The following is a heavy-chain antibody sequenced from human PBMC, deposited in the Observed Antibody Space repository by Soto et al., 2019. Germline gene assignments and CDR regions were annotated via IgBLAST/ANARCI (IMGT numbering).Heavy chain of an antibody. CDR1: GFTFSSYA. V-gene: IGHV3-23*01. CDR2: IIGSGSST. J-gene: IGHJ4*02. Sequence: EVQLLESGGGLVQPGGSLRLSCVASGFTFSSYAMSWVRQAPGKGLEWVSVIIGSGSSTYYADSVKGRFTISRDNSKNTLYLQMNSLKTDDTAVYYCAKAPRAVWFGEKYYFDHWGQGTLVTVSS. D-gene: IGHD3-10*01. CDR3: AKAPRAVWFGEKYYFDH.